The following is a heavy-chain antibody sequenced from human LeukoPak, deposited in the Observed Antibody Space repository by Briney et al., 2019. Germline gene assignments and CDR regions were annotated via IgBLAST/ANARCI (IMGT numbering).Heavy chain of an antibody. CDR3: ARDLGVAAPTGLDY. V-gene: IGHV1-46*01. D-gene: IGHD2-15*01. CDR2: INPSGGST. CDR1: GYTFTSYY. J-gene: IGHJ4*02. Sequence: ASVKVSCKASGYTFTSYYMHWVRQAPGQGLEWMGLINPSGGSTSYAQKFQGRVTMTRDMSTSTVYMELSSLRSEDTAVYYCARDLGVAAPTGLDYWGQGTLITVSS.